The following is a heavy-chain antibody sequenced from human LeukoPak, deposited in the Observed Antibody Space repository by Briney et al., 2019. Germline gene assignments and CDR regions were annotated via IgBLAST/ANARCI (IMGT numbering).Heavy chain of an antibody. CDR2: INPSGGST. CDR3: ARAIMITFGGVIVNSYYFDY. Sequence: RASVKVSCKASGYTFTSYYMHWVRQAPGQGLEWMGIINPSGGSTSYAQKFQGRVTMTRDTSTSTVYMELSSLRSEDTAVYYCARAIMITFGGVIVNSYYFDYWGQGTLVTVSS. D-gene: IGHD3-16*02. CDR1: GYTFTSYY. J-gene: IGHJ4*02. V-gene: IGHV1-46*01.